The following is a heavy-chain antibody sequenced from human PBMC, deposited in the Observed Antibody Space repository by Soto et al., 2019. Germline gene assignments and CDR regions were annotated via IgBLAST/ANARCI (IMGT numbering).Heavy chain of an antibody. D-gene: IGHD2-8*01. CDR3: ARVVRLMLYSDY. CDR2: IGPSSSYT. J-gene: IGHJ4*02. Sequence: RLSSATSGFTFSDYYMNWSRRAPGTGLEWVSYIGPSSSYTNYADSVKGRFTISRDNTKNSLYLQMNSLRAEDTAVYYCARVVRLMLYSDYWGQGTLVTVSS. V-gene: IGHV3-11*06. CDR1: GFTFSDYY.